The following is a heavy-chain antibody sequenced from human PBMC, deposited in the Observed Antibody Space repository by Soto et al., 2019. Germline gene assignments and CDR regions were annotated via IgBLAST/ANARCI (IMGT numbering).Heavy chain of an antibody. D-gene: IGHD1-26*01. Sequence: EVQQVESGGGLVQPGGSLRLSCAASGFTISSYWMSWVRQAPGKGLEWVANIKQDGSEKNYVDSVKGRFTISRDNAKNSLYLQMNSLRAEDTAVYYCGRDLRDWYIGSYSYDYWGQGTLVTVSP. CDR2: IKQDGSEK. V-gene: IGHV3-7*04. CDR3: GRDLRDWYIGSYSYDY. CDR1: GFTISSYW. J-gene: IGHJ4*02.